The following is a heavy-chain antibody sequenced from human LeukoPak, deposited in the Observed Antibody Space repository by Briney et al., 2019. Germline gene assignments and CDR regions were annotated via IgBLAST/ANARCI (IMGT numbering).Heavy chain of an antibody. V-gene: IGHV5-51*01. J-gene: IGHJ4*02. CDR2: IYPGDSDT. D-gene: IGHD6-6*01. Sequence: GESLKISCKGSGYSFTSYWIGWVRQMPGKGLEWMGVIYPGDSDTRYSPSFQGQVTVSADKSISTAYLQWSSLKASDTATYYCARLFGPDSNSSDPGDYWGQGTLVTVSS. CDR1: GYSFTSYW. CDR3: ARLFGPDSNSSDPGDY.